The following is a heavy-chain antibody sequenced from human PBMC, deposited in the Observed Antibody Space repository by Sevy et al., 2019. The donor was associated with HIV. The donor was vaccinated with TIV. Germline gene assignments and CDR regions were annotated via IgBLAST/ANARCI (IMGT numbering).Heavy chain of an antibody. V-gene: IGHV1-69*13. CDR2: IIPIFGTA. CDR1: GGTFSSYA. J-gene: IGHJ5*02. D-gene: IGHD3-16*02. CDR3: ARDRIDDYVWGSYRYNWFDP. Sequence: ASVKVSCKASGGTFSSYAISWVRQAPGQGLEWMGGIIPIFGTANYAKKFQGRVTITADESTRTADMELSSLRSEDTAMYYCARDRIDDYVWGSYRYNWFDPWGQGTLVTVSS.